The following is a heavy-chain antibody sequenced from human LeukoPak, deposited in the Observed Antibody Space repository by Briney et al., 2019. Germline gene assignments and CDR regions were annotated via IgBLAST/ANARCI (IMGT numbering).Heavy chain of an antibody. Sequence: ASVKVSCKASGYTFTSYGISWVRQAPGQGLEWMGWISAYNGNTNYAQKLQGRVTMTTDTSTSTAYMELRSLRSDDTAVYYCARDMVRGVIIGNWFDPWGQGTPVTVSS. CDR2: ISAYNGNT. CDR3: ARDMVRGVIIGNWFDP. V-gene: IGHV1-18*01. CDR1: GYTFTSYG. J-gene: IGHJ5*02. D-gene: IGHD3-10*01.